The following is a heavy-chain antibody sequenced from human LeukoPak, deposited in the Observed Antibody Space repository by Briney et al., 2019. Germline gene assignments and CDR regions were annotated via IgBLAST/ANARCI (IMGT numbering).Heavy chain of an antibody. V-gene: IGHV4-4*02. J-gene: IGHJ4*02. CDR2: IYHSGST. CDR3: ARGGDSRGYYYDSSGYYYLGI. Sequence: SGTLSLTCAVSGGSISSSNWWSWVRQPPGKGLEWIGEIYHSGSTNYNPSLKSRVTISVDKSKNQFSLKLSSVTAADTAVYYCARGGDSRGYYYDSSGYYYLGIWGQGALVTVSS. CDR1: GGSISSSNW. D-gene: IGHD3-22*01.